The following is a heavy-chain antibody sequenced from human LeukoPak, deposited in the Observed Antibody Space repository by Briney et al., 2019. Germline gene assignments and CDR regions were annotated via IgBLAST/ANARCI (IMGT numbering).Heavy chain of an antibody. Sequence: GGSLRLSCAASGFTFSNAWMSWVRQAPGKGLEWVGRIKSKSDGGTTDYAAPVKGRFTISRDDSKNTLYLQMNSLKTDDTAVYYCTTVAAAGQIDYWGQGALVTVSS. V-gene: IGHV3-15*01. D-gene: IGHD6-13*01. CDR3: TTVAAAGQIDY. CDR2: IKSKSDGGTT. CDR1: GFTFSNAW. J-gene: IGHJ4*02.